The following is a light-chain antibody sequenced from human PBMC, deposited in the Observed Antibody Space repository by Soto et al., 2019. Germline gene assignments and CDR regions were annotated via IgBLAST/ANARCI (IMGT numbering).Light chain of an antibody. J-gene: IGKJ4*01. CDR2: VAS. CDR3: QQSINTPLT. Sequence: DIQMTQSPSSLSASVGDRVTITCRASQSIGRNLTWHQQKPGKAPNVLINVASTLRSGIPARFSGSGSGTEFNLTINSLQPEDFAAYFCQQSINTPLTFGGGTKVEIK. CDR1: QSIGRN. V-gene: IGKV1-39*01.